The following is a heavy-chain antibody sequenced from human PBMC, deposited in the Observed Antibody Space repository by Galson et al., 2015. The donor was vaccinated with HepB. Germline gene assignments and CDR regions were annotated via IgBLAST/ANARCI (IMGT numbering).Heavy chain of an antibody. CDR1: GYSFTSYW. D-gene: IGHD6-13*01. CDR2: IYPGDSDT. V-gene: IGHV5-51*01. CDR3: ARGGAAAGQNYYYYYYMDV. Sequence: QSGAEMKKPGESLKISCKGSGYSFTSYWIGWVRQMPGKGLEWMGIIYPGDSDTRYSPSFQGQVTISADKSISTAYLQWSSLKASDTAMYYCARGGAAAGQNYYYYYYMDVWGKGTTVTVSS. J-gene: IGHJ6*03.